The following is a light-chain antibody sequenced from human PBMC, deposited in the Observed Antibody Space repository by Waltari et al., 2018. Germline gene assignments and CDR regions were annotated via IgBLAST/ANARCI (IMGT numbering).Light chain of an antibody. CDR2: GAS. J-gene: IGKJ1*01. CDR1: QSVGRT. Sequence: IVLTHSPGPLPLSPGERAILSCRASQSVGRTLAWYQQKPGQAPRLLIYGASNRATGIPDRFSGSGSGTDFSLTISRLEPEDFSVYYCQHYVRLPVTFGQGTRVEI. CDR3: QHYVRLPVT. V-gene: IGKV3-20*01.